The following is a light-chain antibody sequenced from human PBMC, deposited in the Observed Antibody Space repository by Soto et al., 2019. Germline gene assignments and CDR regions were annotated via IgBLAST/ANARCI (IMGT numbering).Light chain of an antibody. CDR2: DAS. V-gene: IGKV1-5*01. CDR3: QQYGTYWT. CDR1: RSINNW. Sequence: DIQMTQSPSTLSASVGDRVTITCRTSRSINNWVAWYQQKPGEAPKPLIYDASSLESGVPSRFSGSGSGTEFTLTISGLQPDDFATYYCQQYGTYWTFGQGTKVDI. J-gene: IGKJ1*01.